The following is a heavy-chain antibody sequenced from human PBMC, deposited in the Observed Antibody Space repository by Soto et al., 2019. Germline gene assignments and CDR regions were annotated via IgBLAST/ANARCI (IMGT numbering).Heavy chain of an antibody. V-gene: IGHV3-21*01. J-gene: IGHJ3*01. Sequence: EVQLVESGGGLVKPGGSLRLSCAASGFTFSSYSMNWVRQAPGKGLEWVSSISSGSDYIFYADSVKGRFTISRYNAKNSLFLQMNSLTAEDTAVYYCARSPVGDAFNGWGQGTVVTVSS. CDR1: GFTFSSYS. CDR3: ARSPVGDAFNG. CDR2: ISSGSDYI.